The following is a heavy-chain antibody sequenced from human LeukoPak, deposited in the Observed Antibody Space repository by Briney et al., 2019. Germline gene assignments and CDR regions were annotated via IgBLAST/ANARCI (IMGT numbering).Heavy chain of an antibody. V-gene: IGHV4-39*01. D-gene: IGHD3-3*01. Sequence: SETLSLTCTVSGGSISSSSYYWGWIRQPPGKGLEWIGSIYYSGSTYYNPSPKSRVTISVDTSKNQFSLKLSSVTAADTAVYYCARHSYLLNWSGYYTDYYYYMDVWGKGTTVTVSS. CDR1: GGSISSSSYY. CDR3: ARHSYLLNWSGYYTDYYYYMDV. J-gene: IGHJ6*03. CDR2: IYYSGST.